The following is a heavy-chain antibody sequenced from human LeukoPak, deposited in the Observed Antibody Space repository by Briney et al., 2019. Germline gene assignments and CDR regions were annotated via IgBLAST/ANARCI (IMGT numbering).Heavy chain of an antibody. D-gene: IGHD6-6*01. CDR3: ARRTYSSSSSIFDY. J-gene: IGHJ4*02. Sequence: GASVKVSCKASGGTFSSYAISWVRQAPGQGLEWMGWISAYNGNTNYAQKLQGRVTMTTDTSTSTAYMELRSLRSDDTAVYYCARRTYSSSSSIFDYWGQGTLVTVPS. CDR1: GGTFSSYA. V-gene: IGHV1-18*01. CDR2: ISAYNGNT.